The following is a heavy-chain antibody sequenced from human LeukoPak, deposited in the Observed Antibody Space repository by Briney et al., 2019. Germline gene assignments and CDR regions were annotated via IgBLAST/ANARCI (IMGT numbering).Heavy chain of an antibody. CDR1: GYSISSGYY. CDR2: IYHSGST. J-gene: IGHJ4*02. D-gene: IGHD3-22*01. V-gene: IGHV4-38-2*02. Sequence: PSETLSLTCTVSGYSISSGYYWGWIRQPPGKGLEWIGSIYHSGSTYYNPSLKSRVTISVDTSKNQFSLKLSSVTAADTAVYYCARVLGCDSSGYYRLWGQGTLVTVSS. CDR3: ARVLGCDSSGYYRL.